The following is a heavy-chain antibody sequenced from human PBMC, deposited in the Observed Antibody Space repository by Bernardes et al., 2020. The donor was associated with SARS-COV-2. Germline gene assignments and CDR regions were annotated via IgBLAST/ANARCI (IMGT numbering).Heavy chain of an antibody. Sequence: GGSLRLSCAASGFTFSSYGMHWVRQAPGKGLEWVALIWYDGSNKYYADSVKGRFTISRDNAKNSLYLQMDSLRADDTAVYFCARGTLLQGVFDIWGQGTMVAVSS. J-gene: IGHJ3*02. CDR3: ARGTLLQGVFDI. D-gene: IGHD3-10*01. V-gene: IGHV3-33*01. CDR2: IWYDGSNK. CDR1: GFTFSSYG.